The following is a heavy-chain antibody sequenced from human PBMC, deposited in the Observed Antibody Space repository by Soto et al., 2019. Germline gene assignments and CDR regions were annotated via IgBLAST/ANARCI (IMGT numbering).Heavy chain of an antibody. CDR3: ARAYSGRLPRRADYYFAMDV. CDR2: ISYDGSYK. V-gene: IGHV3-33*08. J-gene: IGHJ6*02. D-gene: IGHD2-15*01. CDR1: GFTFSSYV. Sequence: TGGSLRLSCAASGFTFSSYVMHWVRQAPGKGLEWVAVISYDGSYKYYADSVKGRFTISRENAKNSLYLQMNSLRAEDTAVYYCARAYSGRLPRRADYYFAMDVWGQGTTVTVSS.